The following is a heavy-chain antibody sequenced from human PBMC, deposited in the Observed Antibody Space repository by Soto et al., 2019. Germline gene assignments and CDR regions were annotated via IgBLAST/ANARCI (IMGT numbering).Heavy chain of an antibody. D-gene: IGHD5-12*01. CDR2: ISGSGADT. Sequence: PWSSLRLSCAASGLTFSDYAMNWVRQAPGEVLEWVSAISGSGADTNYADSVKGRFTVSRDNSKNTLYLQMNSLRAEDTAVYFCAKNGYGSDVLWWFGPWGQGILVTVSS. CDR3: AKNGYGSDVLWWFGP. CDR1: GLTFSDYA. V-gene: IGHV3-23*01. J-gene: IGHJ5*02.